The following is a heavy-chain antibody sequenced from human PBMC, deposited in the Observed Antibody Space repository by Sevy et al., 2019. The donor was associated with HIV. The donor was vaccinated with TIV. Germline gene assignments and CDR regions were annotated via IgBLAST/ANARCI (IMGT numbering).Heavy chain of an antibody. CDR2: TRDKGNSYTT. Sequence: GGSLRLSCAVSGITSSDHYMEWARQAPGKGLEWIGRTRDKGNSYTTEYAASVEGRFTISRDESRNSMYLQMNSLKTEDSAVYYCITGETGKSTRGTFDIWGQGTLVTVSS. J-gene: IGHJ3*02. V-gene: IGHV3-72*01. CDR3: ITGETGKSTRGTFDI. D-gene: IGHD7-27*01. CDR1: GITSSDHY.